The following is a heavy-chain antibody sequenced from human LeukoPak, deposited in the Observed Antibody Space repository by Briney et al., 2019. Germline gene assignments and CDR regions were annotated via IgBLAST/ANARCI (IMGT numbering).Heavy chain of an antibody. CDR1: GFTFSSYW. CDR2: INQDGNEK. CDR3: ALSMVRGPFSFYYYGVDV. Sequence: GGSLRLSCAASGFTFSSYWMSWVRQAPGTGLEWVANINQDGNEKYSVDSVKGRFTVSRDNAKNSLYLEMNSLRADDTGVYYCALSMVRGPFSFYYYGVDVWGPGTAVTVSS. V-gene: IGHV3-7*01. J-gene: IGHJ6*02. D-gene: IGHD3-10*01.